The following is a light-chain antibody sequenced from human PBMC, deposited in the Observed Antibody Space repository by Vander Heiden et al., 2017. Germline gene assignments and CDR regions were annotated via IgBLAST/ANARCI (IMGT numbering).Light chain of an antibody. V-gene: IGLV3-21*02. CDR2: DDS. CDR3: QVWDSSSDDNYV. CDR1: NMGSKS. Sequence: SYVPPQPPAASVAPGQTARTTCGGNNMGSKSVHWYQQKPGQAPVLVVDDDSDRPSGIPERFSGSNSGNTATLTISRVEAGDEADYYCQVWDSSSDDNYVFGTGTKVTVL. J-gene: IGLJ1*01.